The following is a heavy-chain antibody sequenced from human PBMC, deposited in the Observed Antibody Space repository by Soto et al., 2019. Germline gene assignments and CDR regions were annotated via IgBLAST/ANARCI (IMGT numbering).Heavy chain of an antibody. CDR3: AKATTNGGWFNPFDS. D-gene: IGHD6-19*01. J-gene: IGHJ4*02. V-gene: IGHV3-23*01. CDR2: LSGSGTST. Sequence: GGSLRLSCAASGFSFVNYATNWVRQAPGKGLEWVSGLSGSGTSTYYADSVKGRFTISRDNSRDTLFLQMNSLTADDTAVYYCAKATTNGGWFNPFDSWGQGALVTVSS. CDR1: GFSFVNYA.